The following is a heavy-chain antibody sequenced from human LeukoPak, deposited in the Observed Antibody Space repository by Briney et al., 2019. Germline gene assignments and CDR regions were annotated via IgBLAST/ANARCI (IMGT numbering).Heavy chain of an antibody. CDR3: ASDGPMATIEN. Sequence: GGSLRLSCAASGFTFSSYWMHWVRQAPGKGLVWVSRINSDGSTTTYADSVKGRFTISRDNAKNSLYLQMNSLRAEDTAVYYCASDGPMATIENWGQGTLVTVSS. D-gene: IGHD5-24*01. J-gene: IGHJ4*02. CDR2: INSDGSTT. V-gene: IGHV3-74*01. CDR1: GFTFSSYW.